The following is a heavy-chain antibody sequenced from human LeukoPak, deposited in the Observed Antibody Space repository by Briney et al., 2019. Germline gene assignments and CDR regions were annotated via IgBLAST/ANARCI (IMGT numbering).Heavy chain of an antibody. D-gene: IGHD2-2*01. CDR3: ARVIRGYCSSTSCSPYFDY. Sequence: SETLSVTCTVSGGSISSGDYYWSWIRQPPGKGLEWIGYIYYSGSTYYNPSLKSRVTISVDTSKNQFSLKLSSVTAADTAVYYCARVIRGYCSSTSCSPYFDYWGQGTLVTVSS. J-gene: IGHJ4*02. CDR1: GGSISSGDYY. V-gene: IGHV4-30-4*01. CDR2: IYYSGST.